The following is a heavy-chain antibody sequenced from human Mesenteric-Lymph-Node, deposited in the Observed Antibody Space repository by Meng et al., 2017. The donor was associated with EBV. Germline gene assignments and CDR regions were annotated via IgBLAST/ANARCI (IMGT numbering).Heavy chain of an antibody. V-gene: IGHV4-30-2*01. J-gene: IGHJ4*02. CDR2: IYHSGST. CDR1: GGSISSGGYS. Sequence: PQLQESGSGRVEPSQTLPPTRAVAGGSISSGGYSWSWIRQPPGKGLEWIGYIYHSGSTYYNPSLKSRVTISVDRSKNQFSLKLSSVTAADTAVYYCARVAGSNYGSGSYYFDYWGQGTLVTVSS. D-gene: IGHD3-10*01. CDR3: ARVAGSNYGSGSYYFDY.